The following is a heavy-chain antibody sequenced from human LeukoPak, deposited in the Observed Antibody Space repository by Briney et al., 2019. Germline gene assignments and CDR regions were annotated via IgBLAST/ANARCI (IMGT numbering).Heavy chain of an antibody. J-gene: IGHJ4*02. V-gene: IGHV3-7*01. CDR1: GFTFSSYS. CDR2: IKQDGSEK. CDR3: ARAKPKNMVRGLIMRRESRYYFDY. Sequence: GGSLRLSCAASGFTFSSYSMNWVRQAPGKGLEWVANIKQDGSEKYYVDSVKGRFTISRDNAKNSLYLQMNSLRAEDTAVYYCARAKPKNMVRGLIMRRESRYYFDYWGQGTLVTVSS. D-gene: IGHD3-10*01.